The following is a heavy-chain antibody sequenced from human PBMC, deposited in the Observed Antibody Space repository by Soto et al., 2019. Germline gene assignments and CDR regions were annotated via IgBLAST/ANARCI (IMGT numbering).Heavy chain of an antibody. CDR1: GGSISSGGYY. Sequence: PSETLSLTCTVSGGSISSGGYYWSWIRQHPGKGLEWIGYIYYSGSTYYNPSLKSRVTISVDASKNQFSLKLSSVTAADTAVYYCSGSGKGEWIVHGYAFDIWGQRTMVTVSS. CDR2: IYYSGST. V-gene: IGHV4-31*03. D-gene: IGHD3-10*01. CDR3: SGSGKGEWIVHGYAFDI. J-gene: IGHJ3*02.